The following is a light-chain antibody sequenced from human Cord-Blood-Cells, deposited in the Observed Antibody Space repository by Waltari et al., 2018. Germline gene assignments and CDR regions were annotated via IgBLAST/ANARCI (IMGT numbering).Light chain of an antibody. Sequence: EIVLTQSPATLSLSPGERATLSCRASQSVSSYLAWYQQKPGQAPRLLIYEASTRATGIPARFSGSGSGTDFTLTISSLEPEDFAVYYCQQRSNWPPGFGQGTRLEIK. CDR2: EAS. J-gene: IGKJ5*01. CDR3: QQRSNWPPG. V-gene: IGKV3-11*01. CDR1: QSVSSY.